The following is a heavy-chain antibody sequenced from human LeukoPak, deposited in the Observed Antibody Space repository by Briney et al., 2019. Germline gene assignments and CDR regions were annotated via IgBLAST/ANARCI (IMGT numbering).Heavy chain of an antibody. Sequence: GGSLRLSCAASGFTFSSYAVSWVRQAPGKGRGWGSSISGSGSTTYYAHSDNGRFTISRDNSKNTLYLKMNSLTAEDTAVYHSAKGPLCSRTTCYTVGHFDPWGQGTLVTVSS. CDR1: GFTFSSYA. J-gene: IGHJ5*02. D-gene: IGHD2-2*02. CDR2: ISGSGSTT. CDR3: AKGPLCSRTTCYTVGHFDP. V-gene: IGHV3-23*01.